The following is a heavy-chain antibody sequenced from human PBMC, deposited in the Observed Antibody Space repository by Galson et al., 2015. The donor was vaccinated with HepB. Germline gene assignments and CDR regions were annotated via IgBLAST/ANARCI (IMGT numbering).Heavy chain of an antibody. J-gene: IGHJ4*02. CDR1: GYAFTGYY. CDR3: ARGDIAAAASPMDY. CDR2: INPNSGGT. V-gene: IGHV1-2*04. Sequence: SVKVSCKASGYAFTGYYMHWVRQAPGQGLEWMGWINPNSGGTNYAQKFRGWVTMTRDTSISTAYMELSRLRSDDTAVYYCARGDIAAAASPMDYWGQGTLVTVSS. D-gene: IGHD6-13*01.